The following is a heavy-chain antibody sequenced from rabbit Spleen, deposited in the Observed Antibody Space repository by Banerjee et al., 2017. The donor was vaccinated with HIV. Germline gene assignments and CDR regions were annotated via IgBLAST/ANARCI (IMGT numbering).Heavy chain of an antibody. V-gene: IGHV1S40*01. CDR1: GFSFSSSYD. Sequence: QSLEESGGGLVQPEGSLALTCTASGFSFSSSYDMCWVRQAPGKGLEWIGCIYTGNGKTYYASWAKGRFTISKSSSTTVTLQMTSLTVADTATYFCARDGDYSNGDVGSAYGTFHLWGPGTLVTVS. D-gene: IGHD6-1*01. CDR2: IYTGNGKT. CDR3: ARDGDYSNGDVGSAYGTFHL. J-gene: IGHJ4*01.